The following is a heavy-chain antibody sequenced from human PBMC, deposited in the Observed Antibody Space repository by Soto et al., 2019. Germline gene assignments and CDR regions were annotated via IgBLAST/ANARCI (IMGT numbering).Heavy chain of an antibody. D-gene: IGHD3-10*01. J-gene: IGHJ6*03. Sequence: GGSLRLSCAASGFTFSSYAMSWVRQAPGKGLEWVSAISGSGGSTYYADSVKGRFTISRDNSKNTLYLQMNSLRAEDTAVYYCAKVAGSGSYYNVKGYYYYMDVWGKGTTVTVSS. V-gene: IGHV3-23*01. CDR3: AKVAGSGSYYNVKGYYYYMDV. CDR1: GFTFSSYA. CDR2: ISGSGGST.